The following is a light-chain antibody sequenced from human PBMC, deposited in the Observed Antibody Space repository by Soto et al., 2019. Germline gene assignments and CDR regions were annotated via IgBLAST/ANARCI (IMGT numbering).Light chain of an antibody. CDR2: AAS. J-gene: IGKJ4*01. V-gene: IGKV1D-12*01. Sequence: DIQMTQSPSSVASSVGDRVLITCRASQVISSWLVWYQQQPGKAPKLLIYAASSLQIGVPSRFSGSGSRTDFTLPISSLQHQDFETYYCQQADIFPAFGGGNKGESK. CDR3: QQADIFPA. CDR1: QVISSW.